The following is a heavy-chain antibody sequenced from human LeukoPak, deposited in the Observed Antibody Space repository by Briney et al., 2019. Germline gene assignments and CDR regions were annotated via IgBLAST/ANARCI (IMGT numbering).Heavy chain of an antibody. CDR1: GFTSITYG. CDR3: AKGIDY. J-gene: IGHJ4*02. CDR2: ISYDGSNK. D-gene: IGHD1-14*01. V-gene: IGHV3-30*18. Sequence: GGPRGPSCEASGFTSITYGRHGVGRAPGKGLEWVAVISYDGSNKYYADSVKGRFTISRDNSKNTLYLQMNSLRAEDTAVYYCAKGIDYWGQGTLVTVSS.